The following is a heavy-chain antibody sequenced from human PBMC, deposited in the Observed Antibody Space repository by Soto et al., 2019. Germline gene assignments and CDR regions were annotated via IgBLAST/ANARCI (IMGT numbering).Heavy chain of an antibody. J-gene: IGHJ4*02. CDR1: GGSISSYY. CDR2: IYYSGST. Sequence: PSETLSLTCTVSGGSISSYYWSWIRQPPGKGLEWIGYIYYSGSTNYNPSLKSRATISVDTSKNQFSLKLSSVTAADTAVYYCARGGGSIAAAGTYYFDYWGQGTLVTVSS. D-gene: IGHD6-13*01. CDR3: ARGGGSIAAAGTYYFDY. V-gene: IGHV4-59*08.